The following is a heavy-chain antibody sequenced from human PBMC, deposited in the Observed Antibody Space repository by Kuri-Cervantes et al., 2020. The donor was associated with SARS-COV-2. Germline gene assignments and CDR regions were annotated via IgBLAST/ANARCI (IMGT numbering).Heavy chain of an antibody. V-gene: IGHV3-53*01. D-gene: IGHD6-19*01. Sequence: GESLKISCAASGFTVSSNYMSWVRQAPGKGLEWVSVIYSGGSTYYADSVKGRFTISRDNSKNTLYLQMSSLRAEDTAVYYCARSIIAVAGFGGRDYWGQGTLVTVSS. CDR2: IYSGGST. J-gene: IGHJ4*02. CDR3: ARSIIAVAGFGGRDY. CDR1: GFTVSSNY.